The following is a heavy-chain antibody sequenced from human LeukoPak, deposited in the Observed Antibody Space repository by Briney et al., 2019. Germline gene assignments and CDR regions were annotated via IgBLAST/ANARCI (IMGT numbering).Heavy chain of an antibody. J-gene: IGHJ6*02. D-gene: IGHD3-10*01. CDR3: ARDGRIRGVDGMDV. CDR1: GFTVSSNY. Sequence: HPGGSLRLSCAASGFTVSSNYMSWVRQAPGKGLEWVSVIYSGGSTYYADSVKGRFTISRDNSKNTLYLQMNSLRAEDTAVYYCARDGRIRGVDGMDVWGQGTTVTVSS. V-gene: IGHV3-53*01. CDR2: IYSGGST.